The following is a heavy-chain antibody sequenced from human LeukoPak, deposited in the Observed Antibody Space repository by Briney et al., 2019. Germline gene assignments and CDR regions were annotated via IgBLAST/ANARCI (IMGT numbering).Heavy chain of an antibody. Sequence: PSQTLSLTCPVSGGSISSGSYYWSWIRHPAGKGLEWIGRIYTSGSTNYNPSLKSRLTISVDTSKNQFSLKLSSVTAANTAVYYCARDSGIAVAGLNWFDPWGQGTLVTVSS. D-gene: IGHD6-19*01. CDR2: IYTSGST. CDR1: GGSISSGSYY. J-gene: IGHJ5*02. CDR3: ARDSGIAVAGLNWFDP. V-gene: IGHV4-61*02.